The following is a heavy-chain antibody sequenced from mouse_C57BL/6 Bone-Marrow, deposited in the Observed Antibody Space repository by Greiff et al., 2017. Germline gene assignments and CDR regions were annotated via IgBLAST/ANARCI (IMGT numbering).Heavy chain of an antibody. D-gene: IGHD2-3*01. Sequence: QVQLQQSGPGLVQPSQSLSITCTVSGFSLTSYGVHWVRQSPGKGLEWLGVIWRGGSTDYNAAFMSRLSITKDNSKSQVFFKMNSLQADDTAIYYCAKKSFYDGYYRYAMDYWGQGTSVTVSS. V-gene: IGHV2-5*01. CDR1: GFSLTSYG. CDR3: AKKSFYDGYYRYAMDY. J-gene: IGHJ4*01. CDR2: IWRGGST.